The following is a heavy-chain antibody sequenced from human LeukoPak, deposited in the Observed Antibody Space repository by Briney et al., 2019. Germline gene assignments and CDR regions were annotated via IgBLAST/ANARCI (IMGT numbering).Heavy chain of an antibody. CDR1: GGSISSSSYY. CDR3: ARTRMVRGVIPSYYYMDV. D-gene: IGHD3-10*01. V-gene: IGHV4-39*07. Sequence: SETLSLTCTVSGGSISSSSYYWGWIRQPPGKGLEWIGSIHYSGSTNYNPSLKSRVTISVDTSKNQFSLKLSSVTAADTAVYYCARTRMVRGVIPSYYYMDVWGKGTTVTISS. CDR2: IHYSGST. J-gene: IGHJ6*03.